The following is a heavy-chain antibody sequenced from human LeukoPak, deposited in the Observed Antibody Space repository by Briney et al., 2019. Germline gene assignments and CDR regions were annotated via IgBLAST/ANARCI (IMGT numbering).Heavy chain of an antibody. CDR1: GYSFSTYW. CDR3: ARLSSDGTGYYPL. V-gene: IGHV5-51*01. Sequence: GESLKISCKGSGYSFSTYWIGWVRQMPGKGLEWMGIIHPGDSDTRYNPSFQGQVTISADKSISTAYLQWSSLKASDTAMYYCARLSSDGTGYYPLWGQGTLVTVSS. CDR2: IHPGDSDT. J-gene: IGHJ4*02. D-gene: IGHD3-22*01.